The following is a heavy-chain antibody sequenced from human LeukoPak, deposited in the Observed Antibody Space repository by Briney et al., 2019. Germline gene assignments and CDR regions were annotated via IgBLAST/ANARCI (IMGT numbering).Heavy chain of an antibody. J-gene: IGHJ4*02. D-gene: IGHD2-2*01. CDR3: AREYQLLNFDY. Sequence: SETLSLTCTVSGGSVSSGDYYWSWIRQPPGKGLEWIGYIYYSGSTYYNPSLKSRVTISVDTSKNQFSLKLSSVTAADTAVYYCAREYQLLNFDYWGQGTLVTVSS. CDR1: GGSVSSGDYY. V-gene: IGHV4-30-4*01. CDR2: IYYSGST.